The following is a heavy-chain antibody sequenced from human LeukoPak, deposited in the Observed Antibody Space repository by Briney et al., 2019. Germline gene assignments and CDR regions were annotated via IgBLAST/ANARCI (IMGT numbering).Heavy chain of an antibody. CDR1: GGSISSYY. J-gene: IGHJ4*02. Sequence: SETLSLTCTVSGGSISSYYWTWIRQHPGKGLEWIGYIYHSGSTYYSPSLQSRVTFSVDTSKNQFSLKLTSVTAADTAVYYCARWRDFGSGSPIRALDYWGQGTLVTVSS. V-gene: IGHV4-59*06. CDR3: ARWRDFGSGSPIRALDY. D-gene: IGHD3-10*01. CDR2: IYHSGST.